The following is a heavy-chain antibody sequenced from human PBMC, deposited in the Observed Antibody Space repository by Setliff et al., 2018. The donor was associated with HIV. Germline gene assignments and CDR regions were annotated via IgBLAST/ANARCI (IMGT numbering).Heavy chain of an antibody. J-gene: IGHJ4*02. Sequence: PSETLSLTCTVSGGSISGSSYSWGWIRQPPGKGLEWIGGIYYSGSTYYNPSLTSRFTISVDTAKNQFSLKLSSVTAADTAVYYCARHLYGGYTGGFDYWGQGTLVTVSS. V-gene: IGHV4-39*01. CDR2: IYYSGST. CDR1: GGSISGSSYS. CDR3: ARHLYGGYTGGFDY. D-gene: IGHD5-12*01.